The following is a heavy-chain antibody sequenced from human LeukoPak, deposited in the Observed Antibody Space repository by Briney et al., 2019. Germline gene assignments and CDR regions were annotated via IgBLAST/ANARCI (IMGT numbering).Heavy chain of an antibody. CDR1: GFTVSSNY. V-gene: IGHV3-48*01. CDR2: ISSSSSTI. J-gene: IGHJ4*02. CDR3: ARHVDSSLSDY. Sequence: GGSLRLSCAASGFTVSSNYMSWVRQAPGKGLEWVSYISSSSSTIYYADSVKGRFTISRDNAKNSLYLQMNSLRAEDTAVYYCARHVDSSLSDYWGQGTLVTVSS. D-gene: IGHD6-13*01.